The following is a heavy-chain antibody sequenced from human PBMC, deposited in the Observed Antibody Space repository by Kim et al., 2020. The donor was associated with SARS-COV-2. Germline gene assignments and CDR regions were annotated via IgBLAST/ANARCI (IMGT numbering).Heavy chain of an antibody. CDR2: ISWNSVII. CDR3: AKGGQQWLVGEAAY. J-gene: IGHJ4*02. Sequence: GGSLRLSCAASGFTFDDYAMHWVRQVPGKGLEWVSGISWNSVIIGYADSVEGRFTISRDNAKNSLYLQMNSLRAEDTALYYCAKGGQQWLVGEAAYWGQG. D-gene: IGHD6-19*01. CDR1: GFTFDDYA. V-gene: IGHV3-9*01.